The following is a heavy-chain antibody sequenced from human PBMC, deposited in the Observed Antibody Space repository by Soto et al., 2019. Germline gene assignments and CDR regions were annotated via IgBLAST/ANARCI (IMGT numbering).Heavy chain of an antibody. CDR2: ISGSAKST. CDR3: AKGYWGSGDAFDI. V-gene: IGHV3-23*01. D-gene: IGHD7-27*01. Sequence: EVQLLESGGGVEQPGGSLRLSCAASGFTFSTYAMNWVRQAPGKGLEWVSFISGSAKSTSYADSVKGRFTMSRDNSMNMLALQMNSLRAEDTAVYYCAKGYWGSGDAFDIWGQGTMVTVSS. CDR1: GFTFSTYA. J-gene: IGHJ3*02.